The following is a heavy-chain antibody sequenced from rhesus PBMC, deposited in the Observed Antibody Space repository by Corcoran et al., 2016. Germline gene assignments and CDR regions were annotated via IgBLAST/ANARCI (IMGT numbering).Heavy chain of an antibody. CDR3: ARGSVAAAGSSRFDV. CDR2: IIPLVGIP. D-gene: IGHD6-31*01. J-gene: IGHJ5-1*01. V-gene: IGHV1-198*02. CDR1: GFTFGSYA. Sequence: QVQLVQSGAEVKKPGASVKVSCKASGFTFGSYAIRWVRQAPGQGLEWMGVIIPLVGIPNYAEKFQGRFTITADTSTSTAYMELSSLRSEDTAVYYCARGSVAAAGSSRFDVWGAGVLVTVSS.